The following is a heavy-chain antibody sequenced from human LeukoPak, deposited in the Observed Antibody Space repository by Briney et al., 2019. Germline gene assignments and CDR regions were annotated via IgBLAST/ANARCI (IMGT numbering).Heavy chain of an antibody. CDR1: GFNFRSYH. CDR3: LRDYSNSERGDY. Sequence: GGSLRLSCAASGFNFRSYHMTWVRQAPGKGLDWVSSITRSGNYLYYADSVKGRFTISRDNANKSLYLQMEGLRADDTGIYYCLRDYSNSERGDYWGQGTLVIVSS. V-gene: IGHV3-21*01. CDR2: ITRSGNYL. J-gene: IGHJ4*02. D-gene: IGHD4-11*01.